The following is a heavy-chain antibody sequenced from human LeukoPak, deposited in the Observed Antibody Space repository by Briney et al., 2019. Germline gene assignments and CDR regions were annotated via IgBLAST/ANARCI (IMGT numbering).Heavy chain of an antibody. CDR1: GFSFSLYA. V-gene: IGHV3-21*05. D-gene: IGHD5-24*01. CDR2: INSGGDDI. J-gene: IGHJ4*02. CDR3: ARDTIQPGRIDD. Sequence: GGSLRLSCAVSGFSFSLYAMNWVRQAPGKGLEWISYINSGGDDIHYAASVRGRFTISRDDAGNTLFLQLSSPRAEDTSVYYCARDTIQPGRIDDWGQGTLVTVSS.